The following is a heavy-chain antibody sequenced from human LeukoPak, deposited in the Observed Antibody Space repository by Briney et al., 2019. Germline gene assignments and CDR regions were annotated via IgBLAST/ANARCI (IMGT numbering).Heavy chain of an antibody. CDR3: ARGSYYYYYMDV. V-gene: IGHV4-4*09. J-gene: IGHJ6*03. CDR1: AGSISSYY. D-gene: IGHD2-15*01. Sequence: PSETLSLTCTVSAGSISSYYWIWIRQPPGKGLEWIGYIYTSGSTNYNPSLKSRVTISVDTSKNQFSLKLSSVTAADTAVYYCARGSYYYYYMDVWGKGTTVTVSS. CDR2: IYTSGST.